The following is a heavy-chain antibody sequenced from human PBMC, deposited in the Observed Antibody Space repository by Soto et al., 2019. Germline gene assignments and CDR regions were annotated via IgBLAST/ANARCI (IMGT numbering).Heavy chain of an antibody. CDR2: VYYTGDT. CDR1: SGPDRSHN. J-gene: IGHJ6*02. V-gene: IGHV4-59*08. Sequence: QVQLQQSGPRLVKPSETLSLTCTVSSGPDRSHNWGWIRQPPGRGLEWIGYVYYTGDTAYNPSLRGRVTIPADTSTNDISLTMNSVTAVDTAVYYWVRPGFGCRHGLVDVWGQGTTVSVSS. D-gene: IGHD3-16*01. CDR3: VRPGFGCRHGLVDV.